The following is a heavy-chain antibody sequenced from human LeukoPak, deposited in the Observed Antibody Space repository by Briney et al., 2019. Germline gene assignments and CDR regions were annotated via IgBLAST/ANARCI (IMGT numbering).Heavy chain of an antibody. CDR3: ARMSGSGYFSYFDY. D-gene: IGHD3-22*01. V-gene: IGHV3-20*04. J-gene: IGHJ4*02. CDR2: INWNGDST. Sequence: PGGSLRLSCAASGFPFDDNGMSWVRQAPGKGLEWVSGINWNGDSTGYADSVKGRFTISRDNAKNSLYLQMNSLRAEDTALYYCARMSGSGYFSYFDYWGQGTLVTVSS. CDR1: GFPFDDNG.